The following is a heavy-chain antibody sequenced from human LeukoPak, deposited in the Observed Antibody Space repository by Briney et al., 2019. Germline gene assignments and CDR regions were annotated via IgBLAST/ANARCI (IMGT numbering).Heavy chain of an antibody. V-gene: IGHV3-7*01. D-gene: IGHD2-21*01. CDR3: AREPRAYCGGDCYSAAFDI. CDR1: GFTFSSYW. J-gene: IGHJ3*02. Sequence: GGSLRLSCAASGFTFSSYWMSWVRQAPGKGLEWVANIKQDGSEKYYVDSVKGRFTISRDNAKNSLYLQMNSLRAEDTAVYYCAREPRAYCGGDCYSAAFDIWGQGTMVTVSS. CDR2: IKQDGSEK.